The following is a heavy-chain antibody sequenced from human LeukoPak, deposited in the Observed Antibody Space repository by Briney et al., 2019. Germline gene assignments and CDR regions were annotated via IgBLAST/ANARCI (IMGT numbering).Heavy chain of an antibody. CDR2: ISPDGSTT. CDR3: ARPVGTTVSVDY. D-gene: IGHD1-26*01. J-gene: IGHJ4*02. V-gene: IGHV3-74*01. Sequence: GGSLRLSCAASGFTFSSHWMHWVRQAPGPGLVWASVISPDGSTTNYAEPVKGRFTISRDNAKNTLYLQMNSLRAEDTAVYYCARPVGTTVSVDYWGQGTLVTVSS. CDR1: GFTFSSHW.